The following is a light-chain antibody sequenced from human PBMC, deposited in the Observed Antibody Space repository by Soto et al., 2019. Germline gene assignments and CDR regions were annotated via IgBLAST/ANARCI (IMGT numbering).Light chain of an antibody. CDR2: LAS. CDR3: QYLNSXPLT. V-gene: IGKV1-9*01. Sequence: IQLTQSPSSLSASVGDRVTITCRASQGIRNYLAWYQQKPGKAPNLLIYLASTLQGGVPSRFSGSGSGTDFSLTISSLXXEDVATYYCQYLNSXPLTFGGGTKVELK. CDR1: QGIRNY. J-gene: IGKJ4*01.